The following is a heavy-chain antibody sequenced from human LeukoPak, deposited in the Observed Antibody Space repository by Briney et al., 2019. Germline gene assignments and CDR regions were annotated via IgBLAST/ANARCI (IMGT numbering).Heavy chain of an antibody. CDR2: IYYSGST. Sequence: KPSETLSLTCTVSGGSISSYYWSWIRQPRGKGLEWIGYIYYSGSTNYNPSLKSRVTISVDTSKNQFSLKLSSVTAADTAVYYCARLDIVVVPAATKDYYYYYMDVWGRGTTVTVSS. D-gene: IGHD2-2*03. CDR1: GGSISSYY. V-gene: IGHV4-59*01. CDR3: ARLDIVVVPAATKDYYYYYMDV. J-gene: IGHJ6*03.